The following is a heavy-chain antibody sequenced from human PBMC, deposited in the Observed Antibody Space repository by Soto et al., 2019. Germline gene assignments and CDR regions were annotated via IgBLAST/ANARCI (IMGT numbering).Heavy chain of an antibody. CDR2: IRDSDSGGST. V-gene: IGHV3-23*01. D-gene: IGHD3-3*01. CDR3: AKDASSGITSFDS. J-gene: IGHJ2*01. Sequence: VQLLESGGGLVQPGGSLRLSCAASGFTFSNSAMTWVRQAPAKGLEWVSTIRDSDSGGSTFYADSVKGRFTISRDDSKNTLYLQMNSLRAEDTAVYYCAKDASSGITSFDSWGRGTVVTVSS. CDR1: GFTFSNSA.